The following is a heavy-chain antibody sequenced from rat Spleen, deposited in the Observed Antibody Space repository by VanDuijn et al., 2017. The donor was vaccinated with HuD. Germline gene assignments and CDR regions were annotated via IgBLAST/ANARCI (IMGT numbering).Heavy chain of an antibody. D-gene: IGHD1-11*01. CDR1: GFSLTSYN. CDR2: IWTGGST. V-gene: IGHV2-30*01. J-gene: IGHJ2*01. Sequence: QVQLKESGPDLVQPSQTLSLTCTVSGFSLTSYNVHWVRQPTGKGLEWMGVIWTGGSTDYNSALKSRLSISRDTSKNQVFLKMNSLQSEDTTTYYRARENGGYDYWGQGVMVTVSS. CDR3: ARENGGYDY.